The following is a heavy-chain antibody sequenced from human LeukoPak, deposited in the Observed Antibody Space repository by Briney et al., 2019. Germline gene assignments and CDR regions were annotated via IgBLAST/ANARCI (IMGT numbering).Heavy chain of an antibody. CDR1: GITVRSNY. D-gene: IGHD2-2*01. CDR3: ARLVVPAAYFDY. V-gene: IGHV3-66*02. J-gene: IGHJ4*02. CDR2: IYSSDST. Sequence: PGGSLRLSCAASGITVRSNYMFWVRQAPGKGLEWVSLIYSSDSTHYADSVKGRFTISRDTSKNTVYLQMNSLRAEDTAVYYCARLVVPAAYFDYWGQGTLVTVSS.